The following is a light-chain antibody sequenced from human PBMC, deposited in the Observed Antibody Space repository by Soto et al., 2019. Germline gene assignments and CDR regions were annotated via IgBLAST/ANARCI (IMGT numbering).Light chain of an antibody. Sequence: QSALTQPASVSGSPGQSIIISCTGTSGDIGSYNLVSWYQQRPGKAPRLMIYEGSKRPSGVSNRFSGSKSGNTASLTISGLQAEDEADYYCCSYAGSSTFYVFGTGTKLTVL. V-gene: IGLV2-23*01. J-gene: IGLJ1*01. CDR1: SGDIGSYNL. CDR2: EGS. CDR3: CSYAGSSTFYV.